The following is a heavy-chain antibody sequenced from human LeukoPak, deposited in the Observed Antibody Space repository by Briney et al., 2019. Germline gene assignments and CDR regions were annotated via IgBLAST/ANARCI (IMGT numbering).Heavy chain of an antibody. D-gene: IGHD6-19*01. Sequence: GGSLRLSCEASGFIFDDHGMSWVRQAPGKGLEWVSGINWNGASTGYGDSVKGRFTISRDNAKNSLYLQMNSLRAEDTALYYCAGGDRNGWYFDYWGQGVLVTVSS. V-gene: IGHV3-20*04. CDR1: GFIFDDHG. J-gene: IGHJ4*02. CDR2: INWNGAST. CDR3: AGGDRNGWYFDY.